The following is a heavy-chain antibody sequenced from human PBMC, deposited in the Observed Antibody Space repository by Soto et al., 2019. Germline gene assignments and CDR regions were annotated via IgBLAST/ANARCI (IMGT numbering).Heavy chain of an antibody. CDR3: AREDILGARSFDY. D-gene: IGHD1-26*01. CDR1: GFTFSSSC. J-gene: IGHJ4*02. Sequence: SLRLSCAASGFTFSSSCVNWVRQAPGKGLEWFSYISSVSKTIFYADSLKGRFTVSRDNAQNSQYLQMNSLRDGDTAVYYCAREDILGARSFDYWGQGTLVTVSS. V-gene: IGHV3-48*02. CDR2: ISSVSKTI.